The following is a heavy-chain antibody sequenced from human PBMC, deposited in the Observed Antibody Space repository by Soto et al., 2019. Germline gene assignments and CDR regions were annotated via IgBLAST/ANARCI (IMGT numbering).Heavy chain of an antibody. CDR2: TSAYNGNT. J-gene: IGHJ3*02. CDR3: ARDYCSGGSCYSSGAFDI. Sequence: QVQLVQSGAEVKKPGASVKVSCKASGYTFTSYGISWVRHAPGQGLEWMGWTSAYNGNTNYAQKLQGRVTMTTDTSTSTDYMELRSLRSGDTDVYYCARDYCSGGSCYSSGAFDIWGQGTMVTVSS. CDR1: GYTFTSYG. D-gene: IGHD2-15*01. V-gene: IGHV1-18*01.